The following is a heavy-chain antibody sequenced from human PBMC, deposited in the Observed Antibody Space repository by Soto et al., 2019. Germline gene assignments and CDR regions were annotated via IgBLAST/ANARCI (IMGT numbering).Heavy chain of an antibody. CDR3: ARERKGFGYIEY. J-gene: IGHJ4*02. CDR1: GSISGYY. CDR2: MFHGGTT. D-gene: IGHD2-15*01. Sequence: SETLSLTCTVSGSISGYYWSWVRQPPGKRLEWIGYMFHGGTTKYNPSLQSRVTLSLDTARNQFSLSLTSVTAADTALYYCARERKGFGYIEYWGRGALFTVSS. V-gene: IGHV4-59*01.